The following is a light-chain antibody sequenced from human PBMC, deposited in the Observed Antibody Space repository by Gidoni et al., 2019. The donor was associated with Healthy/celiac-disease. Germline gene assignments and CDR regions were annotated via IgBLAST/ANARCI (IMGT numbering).Light chain of an antibody. J-gene: IGKJ4*01. V-gene: IGKV3-11*01. CDR3: QQRSNWLT. Sequence: EIALTQSPATLSLSPGERATLSCRASQSVSSYLAWYQQKPGQAPRLLIYDASNRATGIPPRFSGSGSGTDFTLTISSLEPEDFAVYYCQQRSNWLTFGGGTKVEIK. CDR2: DAS. CDR1: QSVSSY.